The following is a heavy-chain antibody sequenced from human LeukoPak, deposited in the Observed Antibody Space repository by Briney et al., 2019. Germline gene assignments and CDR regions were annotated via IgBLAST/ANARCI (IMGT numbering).Heavy chain of an antibody. J-gene: IGHJ6*02. CDR3: ARGWSGPLPDV. CDR2: IYYDGSNK. V-gene: IGHV3-33*01. CDR1: EFSFSSHG. D-gene: IGHD3-3*01. Sequence: QPGRSLRLSCAASEFSFSSHGMHWVRQAPGKGLEWVAVIYYDGSNKYYADSVKGRFTISRDNSKNTLYLHMNSLRVEDTAVYYCARGWSGPLPDVWGQGTTVTVSS.